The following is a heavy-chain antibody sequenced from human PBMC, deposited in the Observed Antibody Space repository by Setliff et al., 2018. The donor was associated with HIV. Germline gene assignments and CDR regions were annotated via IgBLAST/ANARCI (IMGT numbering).Heavy chain of an antibody. CDR2: FYPGTGGT. Sequence: GASVKVSCKASGYTFTGHYLHWVRQAPGQRPEYMGWFYPGTGGTGYSPRFQGRLTFSRDTSATTAHVEVNSLTSEDTAVYYCARAAPGGGNDYFGYWGQGALVTVSS. J-gene: IGHJ4*02. CDR3: ARAAPGGGNDYFGY. CDR1: GYTFTGHY. V-gene: IGHV1-3*01. D-gene: IGHD3-16*01.